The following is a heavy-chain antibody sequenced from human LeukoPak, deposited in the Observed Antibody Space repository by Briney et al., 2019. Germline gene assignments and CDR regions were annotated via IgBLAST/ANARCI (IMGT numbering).Heavy chain of an antibody. V-gene: IGHV4-59*01. J-gene: IGHJ4*02. CDR2: MYYSGTT. CDR1: GGSITSYY. Sequence: SETLSLTCTVSGGSITSYYRSWIRQSPGKGLEGIGFMYYSGTTNYNPSLKSRVTISLGMSKNQFSLKLSSVTTADTAVYYCARLPMAVTPRVDYWGQGTLVTVSS. D-gene: IGHD2-21*02. CDR3: ARLPMAVTPRVDY.